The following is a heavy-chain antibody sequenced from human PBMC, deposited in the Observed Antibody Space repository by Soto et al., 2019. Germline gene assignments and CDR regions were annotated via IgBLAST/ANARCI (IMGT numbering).Heavy chain of an antibody. CDR3: ARDSPPSGYCSSTSCPMEGWFDP. Sequence: SQTLSLTCAISGDSASSNSAAWNWIRQSPSRGLEWLGRTYYRSKWYNDYAVSVKSRITINPDTSKNQFSLQLNSVTPEDTAVYYCARDSPPSGYCSSTSCPMEGWFDPWGQGTLVTVSS. J-gene: IGHJ5*02. CDR2: TYYRSKWYN. D-gene: IGHD2-2*01. V-gene: IGHV6-1*01. CDR1: GDSASSNSAA.